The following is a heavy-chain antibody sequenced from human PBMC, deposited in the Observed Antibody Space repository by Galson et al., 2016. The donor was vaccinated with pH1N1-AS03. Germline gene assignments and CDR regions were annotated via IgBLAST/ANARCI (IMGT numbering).Heavy chain of an antibody. D-gene: IGHD3-16*02. CDR1: GGSMTSPDW. Sequence: ETLSLTCAVSGGSMTSPDWWIWVRQPPGKGLEWIGEVHYSGTTSYNPSLISRVTMSIDKSNNQFSLNLGSVTAADTAVYFCASAGYHTPGYHYWGQGALVTVSS. CDR3: ASAGYHTPGYHY. J-gene: IGHJ4*02. V-gene: IGHV4-4*01. CDR2: VHYSGTT.